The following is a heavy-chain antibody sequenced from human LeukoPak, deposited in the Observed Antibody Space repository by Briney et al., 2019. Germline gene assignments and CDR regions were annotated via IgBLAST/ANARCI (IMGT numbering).Heavy chain of an antibody. CDR2: IDPSDSDT. J-gene: IGHJ4*02. V-gene: IGHV5-10-1*01. CDR1: GDSFIGYK. Sequence: GESLRISCKGSGDSFIGYKITWVRQMPGKGLEWMGTIDPSDSDTNYSPSFQGHVTISADKSISTASLQWSSLKASDTAVYYCAISGSGPRDYWGQGTLVTVSS. D-gene: IGHD3-10*01. CDR3: AISGSGPRDY.